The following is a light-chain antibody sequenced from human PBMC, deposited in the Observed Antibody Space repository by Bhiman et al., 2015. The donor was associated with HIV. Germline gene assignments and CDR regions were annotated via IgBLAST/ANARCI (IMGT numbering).Light chain of an antibody. J-gene: IGLJ1*01. V-gene: IGLV2-14*03. CDR2: DVS. Sequence: SVSGSPGQSIAISCTGTSSDIGAYDYVSWYQQHPGKAPKLMIYDVSNRPSGVSDRFSGSKSGNTASLTISGLQAEDEADYFCQSYDNSLSALVFGTGTKVSVL. CDR3: QSYDNSLSALV. CDR1: SSDIGAYDY.